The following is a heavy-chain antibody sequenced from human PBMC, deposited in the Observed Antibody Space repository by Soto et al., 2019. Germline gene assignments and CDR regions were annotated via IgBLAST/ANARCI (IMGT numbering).Heavy chain of an antibody. CDR3: ARDAAGARPDY. V-gene: IGHV3-74*01. CDR1: GFTFSNYW. J-gene: IGHJ4*02. D-gene: IGHD6-6*01. Sequence: PGGSLRLSCAASGFTFSNYWMHWVRQAPGKGLVWVSRIKSDGSSTNYADPVKGRFTISRDNAKNTLYLQMNSLRAEDTAVYYCARDAAGARPDYWGQGTLVTVSS. CDR2: IKSDGSST.